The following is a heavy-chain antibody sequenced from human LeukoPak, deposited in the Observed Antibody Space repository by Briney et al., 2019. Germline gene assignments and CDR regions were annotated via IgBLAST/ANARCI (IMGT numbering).Heavy chain of an antibody. V-gene: IGHV6-1*01. CDR1: GDSVSSNSAA. J-gene: IGHJ6*02. Sequence: KPSQTLSLTCAISGDSVSSNSAAWNWIRQSPSRGLEWLGRTYYRSKWYNDYAVSVKSRITINPDTSKNQFSLQLNSVTPEDTAVYYCARDLYDFWSGYPYYGLDVWGQGTTVTVSS. CDR2: TYYRSKWYN. D-gene: IGHD3-3*01. CDR3: ARDLYDFWSGYPYYGLDV.